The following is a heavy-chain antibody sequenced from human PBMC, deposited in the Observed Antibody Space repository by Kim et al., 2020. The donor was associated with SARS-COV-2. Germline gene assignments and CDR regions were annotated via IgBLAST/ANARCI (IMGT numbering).Heavy chain of an antibody. J-gene: IGHJ5*02. D-gene: IGHD5-12*01. Sequence: SETLSLTCTVSAGSISSGGYYWSWIRQHPGKGLEWIGYIYYSGSTYYNPSLKSRVTISVDTSKNQFSLKLSSVTAADTAVYYCARVKQEMATMLENWFDPWGQGTLVTVSS. CDR1: AGSISSGGYY. CDR3: ARVKQEMATMLENWFDP. V-gene: IGHV4-31*03. CDR2: IYYSGST.